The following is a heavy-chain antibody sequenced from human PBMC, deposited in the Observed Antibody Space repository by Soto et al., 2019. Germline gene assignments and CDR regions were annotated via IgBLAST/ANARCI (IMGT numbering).Heavy chain of an antibody. Sequence: QVQLQQWGAGLLKPSETLSLTCAVYGGSFSGYYWSWIRQPPGKGLEWIGEINHSGSTNYTPSLKSRVTISVDTSKNQFSLKLSSVTAAVTAVYYCTRGPVYDFDYWGQGTLVTVSS. CDR1: GGSFSGYY. J-gene: IGHJ4*02. D-gene: IGHD1-20*01. CDR3: TRGPVYDFDY. CDR2: INHSGST. V-gene: IGHV4-34*01.